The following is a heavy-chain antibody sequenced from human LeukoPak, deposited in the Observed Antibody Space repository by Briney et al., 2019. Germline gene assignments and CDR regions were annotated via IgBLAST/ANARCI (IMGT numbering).Heavy chain of an antibody. Sequence: GGSLRLSCAASGFTFSSYWMHWVRQAPGKGLVWVSRINSDGSMTGYADSVKGRFTISRDNAKNTLYLQMNSLRAEDTAVYYCARDSSSGPYYYYYGMDVWGQGTTVTVSS. D-gene: IGHD6-6*01. CDR2: INSDGSMT. J-gene: IGHJ6*02. V-gene: IGHV3-74*01. CDR3: ARDSSSGPYYYYYGMDV. CDR1: GFTFSSYW.